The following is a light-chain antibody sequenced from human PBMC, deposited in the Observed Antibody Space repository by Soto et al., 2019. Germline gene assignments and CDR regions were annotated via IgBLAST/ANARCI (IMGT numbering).Light chain of an antibody. J-gene: IGLJ2*01. V-gene: IGLV1-40*01. CDR1: SSNIGAGYD. CDR3: QSYDSGLSGWG. CDR2: GNS. Sequence: QSVLTQPPSVSGAPGQRVTISCTGSSSNIGAGYDVHWYQQLPGTAPKLLIYGNSNRPSGVPDRFSGSKSGTSASLAITGLQAEDEADYYCQSYDSGLSGWGVGGGAKRTVL.